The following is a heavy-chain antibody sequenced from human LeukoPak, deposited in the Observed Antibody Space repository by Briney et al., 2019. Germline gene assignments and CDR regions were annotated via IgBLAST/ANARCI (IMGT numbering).Heavy chain of an antibody. Sequence: GGSLRLSCAASGFTFSSYWMSWVRQAPGKGLVWVSRINSDGSSTSYADSVKGRFTISRDNAKNTLYLQMNSLRAEDTAVYYCARVTGEVPYFDYWGQGTLVTVSS. J-gene: IGHJ4*02. CDR3: ARVTGEVPYFDY. CDR2: INSDGSST. CDR1: GFTFSSYW. D-gene: IGHD7-27*01. V-gene: IGHV3-74*01.